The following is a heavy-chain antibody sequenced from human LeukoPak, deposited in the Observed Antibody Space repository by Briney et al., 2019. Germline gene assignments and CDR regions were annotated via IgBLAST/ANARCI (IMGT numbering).Heavy chain of an antibody. Sequence: ASVKVSCKASGGTFSSYAISWVRQAPGQGLEWMGGIIPIFGTANYAQKFQGRVTITADESTSTAYMELSSLRSEDTAVYYCAKDHGIRDGYNVLTYTMDYWGQGTLVTVSP. J-gene: IGHJ4*02. D-gene: IGHD5-24*01. CDR2: IIPIFGTA. CDR1: GGTFSSYA. V-gene: IGHV1-69*13. CDR3: AKDHGIRDGYNVLTYTMDY.